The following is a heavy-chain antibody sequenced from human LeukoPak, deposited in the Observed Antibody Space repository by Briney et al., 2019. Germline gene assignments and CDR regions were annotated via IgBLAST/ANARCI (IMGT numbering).Heavy chain of an antibody. Sequence: ASVKVSCKASVGTFSRYAISWVREAPGQGLEWMGGIIPIVGTANYAQKFQGRVTITADESTSTAYMELSSLRSEDTAVYYCASRHLPVAGTFDYWGQGTRVTVST. CDR1: VGTFSRYA. CDR3: ASRHLPVAGTFDY. CDR2: IIPIVGTA. V-gene: IGHV1-69*13. J-gene: IGHJ4*02. D-gene: IGHD6-19*01.